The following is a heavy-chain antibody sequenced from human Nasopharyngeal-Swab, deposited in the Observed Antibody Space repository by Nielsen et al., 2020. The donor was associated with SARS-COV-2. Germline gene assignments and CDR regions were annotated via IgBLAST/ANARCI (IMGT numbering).Heavy chain of an antibody. CDR2: INPGGGSA. CDR3: ARGGDPREVVAATDCFDP. V-gene: IGHV1-46*01. J-gene: IGHJ5*02. D-gene: IGHD2-15*01. Sequence: SVNVSCKASGYTFTRYYIHWVRQAPGQGLEWMGIINPGGGSARYSQNFQGRVTMTRDTSTNTVYMELYSLTSEDTAVYYCARGGDPREVVAATDCFDPWGQGTLVTFSS. CDR1: GYTFTRYY.